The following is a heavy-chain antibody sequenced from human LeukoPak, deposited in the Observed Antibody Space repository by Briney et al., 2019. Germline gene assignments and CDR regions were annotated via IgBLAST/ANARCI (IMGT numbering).Heavy chain of an antibody. Sequence: GGSLRLSCRVSGFTFSTYWMHWVRQTPGKGLVWVSRINSDGSSTNYADSVKGRFTISRDNAKNTVYLQMNSLRVEDTAVYYCARDLSSDYWGQGTQVTVSS. J-gene: IGHJ4*02. CDR3: ARDLSSDY. V-gene: IGHV3-74*01. D-gene: IGHD2/OR15-2a*01. CDR1: GFTFSTYW. CDR2: INSDGSST.